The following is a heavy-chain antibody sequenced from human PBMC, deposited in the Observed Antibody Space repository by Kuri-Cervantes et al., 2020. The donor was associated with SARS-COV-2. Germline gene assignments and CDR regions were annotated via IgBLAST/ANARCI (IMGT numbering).Heavy chain of an antibody. V-gene: IGHV3-7*02. CDR1: GFTFSSYW. D-gene: IGHD6-19*01. Sequence: GESLKISCAASGFTFSSYWMSWVRQAPGKGLEWVANIKQDGSEKYYVDSVKGRFTISRDNAKNSLYLQMNSLRAEDTAVYYCAKSSGTADGGFDPWGQGTLVTVSS. CDR2: IKQDGSEK. J-gene: IGHJ5*02. CDR3: AKSSGTADGGFDP.